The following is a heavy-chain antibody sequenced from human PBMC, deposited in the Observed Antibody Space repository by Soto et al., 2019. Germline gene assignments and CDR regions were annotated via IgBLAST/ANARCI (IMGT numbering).Heavy chain of an antibody. D-gene: IGHD2-21*01. Sequence: EVQLLESGGGLEQPGGSRRLSGAASGISISSYAMSWVRQAPGKGLGWVSAISGSGGSTYYADSVKGRFTISRDNSKNTLYLQMNSLRAEDTAVYYCAKGPIVVGAFEIWGQGTMVTVSS. CDR1: GISISSYA. J-gene: IGHJ3*02. CDR2: ISGSGGST. V-gene: IGHV3-23*01. CDR3: AKGPIVVGAFEI.